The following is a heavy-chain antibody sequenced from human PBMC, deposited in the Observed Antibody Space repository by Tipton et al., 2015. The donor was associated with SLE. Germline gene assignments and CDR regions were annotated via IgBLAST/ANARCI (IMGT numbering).Heavy chain of an antibody. CDR2: ISDGSST. J-gene: IGHJ4*02. Sequence: GSLRLSCAASGFTFTNSWMHWVRQAPGKGLVWVSRISDGSSTTYADSVRGRFTISRDNAKNTLYLQMNSLRAEDTAVYYYARYSRGSLDSWGQGTLVTVSS. V-gene: IGHV3-74*03. CDR1: GFTFTNSW. D-gene: IGHD1-26*01. CDR3: ARYSRGSLDS.